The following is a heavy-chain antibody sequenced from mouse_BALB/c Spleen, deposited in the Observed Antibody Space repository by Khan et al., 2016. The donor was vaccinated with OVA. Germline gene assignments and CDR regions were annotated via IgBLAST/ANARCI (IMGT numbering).Heavy chain of an antibody. CDR1: GYTFPEYT. V-gene: IGHV1-18*01. CDR2: INPKNGGT. CDR3: ARDAGRY. D-gene: IGHD3-3*01. Sequence: EVQLQQSGPELVKPGASVKISCKTSGYTFPEYTVHWVKQSLGKSLDWIGVINPKNGGTAYNQKFKGKATLTVDKSSSTAYMEFRSPTSDDSAVYYCARDAGRYWGQGTSVTVAS. J-gene: IGHJ4*01.